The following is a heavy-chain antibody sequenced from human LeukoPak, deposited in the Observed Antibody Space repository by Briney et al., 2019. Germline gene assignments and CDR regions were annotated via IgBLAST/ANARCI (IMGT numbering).Heavy chain of an antibody. D-gene: IGHD3-22*01. CDR2: ISAYNGNT. J-gene: IGHJ4*02. V-gene: IGHV1-18*01. Sequence: ASVKVSCKASGYTFTSYGISWVRQAPGQGLEWMGWISAYNGNTNYAQKLQGRVTMTRDTSTSTVYMELSSLRSEDTAVYYCARARYYDSSGYYSWGQGTLVTVSS. CDR1: GYTFTSYG. CDR3: ARARYYDSSGYYS.